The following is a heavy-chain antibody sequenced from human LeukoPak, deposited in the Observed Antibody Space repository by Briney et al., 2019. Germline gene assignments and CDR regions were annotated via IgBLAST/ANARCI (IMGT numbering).Heavy chain of an antibody. V-gene: IGHV1-46*01. CDR1: GYTFTNYF. CDR2: INPRRDST. D-gene: IGHD2-21*02. CDR3: ARRDCVGDCYSNWFDP. J-gene: IGHJ5*02. Sequence: ASVKVSCKASGYTFTNYFMHWVRQAPGQGLEWMGIINPRRDSTGYAQKFQGRITMTTDMSTRTVYMELSGLESEDTAVYYCARRDCVGDCYSNWFDPWGQGTLVTVSS.